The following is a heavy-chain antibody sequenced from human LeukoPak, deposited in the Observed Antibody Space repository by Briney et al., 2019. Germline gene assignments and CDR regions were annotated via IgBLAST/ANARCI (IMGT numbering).Heavy chain of an antibody. CDR3: AKLAMVRGVLGYNWFDP. J-gene: IGHJ5*02. CDR2: ISSSSSYI. CDR1: GFTFSSYS. V-gene: IGHV3-21*04. D-gene: IGHD3-10*01. Sequence: GGSLRLSCAASGFTFSSYSMNWVRQAPGKGLEWVSSISSSSSYIYYADSVKGRFTISRDNTKNSLYLQMNSLRAEDTAVYYCAKLAMVRGVLGYNWFDPWGQGTLVTVSS.